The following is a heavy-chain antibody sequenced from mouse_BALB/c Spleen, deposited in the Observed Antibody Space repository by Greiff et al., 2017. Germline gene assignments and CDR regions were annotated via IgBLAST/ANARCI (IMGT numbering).Heavy chain of an antibody. CDR3: TRDWDY. CDR1: GYTFTSYY. V-gene: IGHV1S81*02. J-gene: IGHJ2*01. Sequence: VKVVESGAELVKPGASVKLSCKASGYTFTSYYMYWVKQRPGQGLEWIGEINPSNGGTNFNEKFKSKATLTVDKSSSTAYMQLSSLTSEDSAVYYCTRDWDYWGQGTTLTVSS. CDR2: INPSNGGT. D-gene: IGHD4-1*01.